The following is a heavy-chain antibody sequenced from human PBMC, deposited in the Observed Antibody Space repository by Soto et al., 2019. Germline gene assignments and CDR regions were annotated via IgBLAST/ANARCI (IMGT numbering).Heavy chain of an antibody. CDR1: GYTFTSYY. D-gene: IGHD5-12*01. CDR3: AREKVDIVATISDWFDP. J-gene: IGHJ5*02. CDR2: INPSGGST. V-gene: IGHV1-46*03. Sequence: EASVKVSCKASGYTFTSYYMHWVRQAPGQGLEWMGIINPSGGSTSYAQKFQGRVTMTRDTSTSTVYMELSSLRSEDTAVYYCAREKVDIVATISDWFDPWGQGTLVTVSS.